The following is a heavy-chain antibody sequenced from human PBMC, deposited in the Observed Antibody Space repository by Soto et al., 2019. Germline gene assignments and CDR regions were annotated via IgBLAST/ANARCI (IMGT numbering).Heavy chain of an antibody. CDR2: IIPIFGTA. CDR3: ASGREWELLSMYFDY. D-gene: IGHD1-26*01. J-gene: IGHJ4*02. V-gene: IGHV1-69*13. Sequence: GASVKVSCKASGGTFSSYAISWVRQAPGQGLEWMGGIIPIFGTANYAQKFQGRVTITADESTSTAYMELSSLRSEDTAVYYCASGREWELLSMYFDYWGQGTLVTVSS. CDR1: GGTFSSYA.